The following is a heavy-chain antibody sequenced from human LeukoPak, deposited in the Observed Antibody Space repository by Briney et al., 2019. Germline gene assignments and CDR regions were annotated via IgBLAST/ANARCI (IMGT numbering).Heavy chain of an antibody. Sequence: GVPLRLSCAASGTIFTNSWMSWVRQSPGKGLEWVIHFKSKPDGGAIDYAATVKGRFTISRDESQNTVSLHMDSLKTEDTAVYYCSSGTLNRDSLGYWGQGTLVTVSS. CDR3: SSGTLNRDSLGY. CDR2: FKSKPDGGAI. CDR1: GTIFTNSW. V-gene: IGHV3-15*01. D-gene: IGHD1/OR15-1a*01. J-gene: IGHJ4*02.